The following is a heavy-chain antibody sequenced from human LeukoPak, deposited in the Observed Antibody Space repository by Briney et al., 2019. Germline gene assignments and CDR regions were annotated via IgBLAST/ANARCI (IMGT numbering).Heavy chain of an antibody. CDR1: GLIFSNYP. J-gene: IGHJ4*02. D-gene: IGHD3-9*01. V-gene: IGHV3-30*07. CDR3: TDILRL. CDR2: VSNDGNKT. Sequence: GRSLRLSCTVSGLIFSNYPMHWVRQAPGKELEWVAVVSNDGNKTNYAQSVRGRFSISRDNSKNIMFLQMSSLRPEDTAMYFCTDILRLWGQGSLVTVSA.